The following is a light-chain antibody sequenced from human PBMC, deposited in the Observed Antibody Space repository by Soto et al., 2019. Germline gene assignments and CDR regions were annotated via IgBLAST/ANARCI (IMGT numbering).Light chain of an antibody. V-gene: IGLV2-8*01. Sequence: QSVLTQSPSASGSPAQSVTISCTGTSSDIGGYNSVSWYQQHPGKAPKVMIYDVSKRPSGVPDRFSGSKSSNTASPTVSALQAEDEADYYCSSYTDRKNLVFGTGTKVTVL. CDR1: SSDIGGYNS. CDR2: DVS. CDR3: SSYTDRKNLV. J-gene: IGLJ1*01.